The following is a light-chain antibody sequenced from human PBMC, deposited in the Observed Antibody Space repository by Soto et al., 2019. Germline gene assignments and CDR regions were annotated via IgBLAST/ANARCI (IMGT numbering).Light chain of an antibody. CDR1: QTISSW. CDR3: EHYNSYSEA. CDR2: KAS. J-gene: IGKJ1*01. V-gene: IGKV1-5*03. Sequence: DIQMTQSPSTLSGSVGDRVTITCRASQTISSWLAWYQQKPGQAPKLLIYKASTLKSGVPSRFSGSGSGTEFTLTISSLQPDDFASYSCEHYNSYSEAFGQGTKVEI.